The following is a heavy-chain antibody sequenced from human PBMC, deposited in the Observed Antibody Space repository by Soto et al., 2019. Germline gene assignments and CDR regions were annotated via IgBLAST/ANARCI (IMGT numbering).Heavy chain of an antibody. CDR1: GFTFSRSA. Sequence: GGSLRLSCSASGFTFSRSAMHWVRQASGKGLEWVGRIRSKANSYATAYAASVKGRFTISRDDSKITAYLQMNSLKTEDTAVYYCAKGHGTYGPNWIDSWGQGT. D-gene: IGHD3-10*01. V-gene: IGHV3-73*01. J-gene: IGHJ5*01. CDR2: IRSKANSYAT. CDR3: AKGHGTYGPNWIDS.